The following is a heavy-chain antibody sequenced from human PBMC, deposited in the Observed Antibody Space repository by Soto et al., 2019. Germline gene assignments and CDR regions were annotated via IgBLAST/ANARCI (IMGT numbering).Heavy chain of an antibody. CDR1: GFTFSSYG. CDR3: ARSIAAEGYYYYGMDV. Sequence: QVQLVESGGGVVQPGRSLRLSCAASGFTFSSYGMHWVRQAPGKGLEWVAVIWYDGSNKYYADSVKGRFTISRDNSKNTLYLQRNRLRAEDTAVYYCARSIAAEGYYYYGMDVWGQGTTVTVSS. CDR2: IWYDGSNK. V-gene: IGHV3-33*01. D-gene: IGHD6-13*01. J-gene: IGHJ6*02.